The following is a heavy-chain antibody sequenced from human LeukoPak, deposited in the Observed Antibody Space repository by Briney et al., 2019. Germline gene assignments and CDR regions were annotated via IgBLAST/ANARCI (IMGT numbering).Heavy chain of an antibody. Sequence: PGRSLRLSCAASGFTFSSYGMHWVRQAPGKGLEWVAVIWYDGSNKYYADSVKGRIIISRDNSKNTLYLQLNNLRAEDTAMYYCAREQQQLADYWGQGTLVTVSS. J-gene: IGHJ4*02. D-gene: IGHD6-13*01. CDR3: AREQQQLADY. CDR2: IWYDGSNK. V-gene: IGHV3-33*01. CDR1: GFTFSSYG.